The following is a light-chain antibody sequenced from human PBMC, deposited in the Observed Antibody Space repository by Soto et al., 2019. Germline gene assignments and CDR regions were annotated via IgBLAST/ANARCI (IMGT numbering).Light chain of an antibody. CDR2: DAS. CDR3: QQYGNLPRT. J-gene: IGKJ3*01. V-gene: IGKV1-33*01. Sequence: DIQMTQSPSSLSASVGDRVTITCQASQDISNYLNWYQQKPGKPPKLLIYDASNLERGAPSRFSGSGSGTEFTFTISSLQPEDIATYYCQQYGNLPRTFGPGTKVDIK. CDR1: QDISNY.